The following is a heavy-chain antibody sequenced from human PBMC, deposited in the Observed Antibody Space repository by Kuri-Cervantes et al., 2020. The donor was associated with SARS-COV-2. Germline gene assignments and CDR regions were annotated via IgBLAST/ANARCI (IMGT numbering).Heavy chain of an antibody. CDR3: AREDYNYYYDSSGYLLGGAFDI. J-gene: IGHJ3*02. Sequence: GESLKFSWAASGFTVSSNYMSWVRQAPGKGLEWVSVIYSGGSTYYADSVKGRFTISRDNSKNTLYLQMNSLRAEDTAVYYCAREDYNYYYDSSGYLLGGAFDIWGQGTMVTVSS. CDR1: GFTVSSNY. CDR2: IYSGGST. D-gene: IGHD3-22*01. V-gene: IGHV3-53*01.